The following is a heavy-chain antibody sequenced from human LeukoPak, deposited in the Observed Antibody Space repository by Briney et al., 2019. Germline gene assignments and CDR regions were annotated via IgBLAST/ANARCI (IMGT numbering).Heavy chain of an antibody. D-gene: IGHD3-10*01. V-gene: IGHV3-66*01. CDR2: IYSGGST. CDR1: GFTVSSNY. Sequence: GGSLRPSCAASGFTVSSNYMSWVRQAPGKGLEWVSVIYSGGSTYYADSVKGRFTISRDNSKNTLYLQMNSLRAEDTAVYYCARTPNGVYRSWGQGTLVTVSS. J-gene: IGHJ5*02. CDR3: ARTPNGVYRS.